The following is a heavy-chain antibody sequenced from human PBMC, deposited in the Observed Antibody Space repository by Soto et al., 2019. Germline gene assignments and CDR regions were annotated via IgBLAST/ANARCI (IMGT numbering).Heavy chain of an antibody. CDR2: INTNTGNP. D-gene: IGHD1-1*01. CDR3: AREGMGERTYYYYGMDV. Sequence: QVQLVQSGSELKKPGASVKVSCKASGYTFTSYAMNWVRQAPGQGLEWMGWINTNTGNPTYAQGFTGRFVFSLDTSVRKADLQICSLKAEDTAVYYCAREGMGERTYYYYGMDVWGQGTTVTVSS. CDR1: GYTFTSYA. J-gene: IGHJ6*02. V-gene: IGHV7-4-1*01.